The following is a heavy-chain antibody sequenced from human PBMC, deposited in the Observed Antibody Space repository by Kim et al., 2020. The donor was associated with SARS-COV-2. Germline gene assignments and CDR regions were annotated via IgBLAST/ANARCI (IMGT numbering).Heavy chain of an antibody. CDR3: ARSGPAAIGGNWFDP. Sequence: QKFQGRVTMTRDTSTSTVYMELSSLRSEDTAVYYCARSGPAAIGGNWFDPWGQGTLVTVSS. D-gene: IGHD2-2*01. V-gene: IGHV1-46*01. J-gene: IGHJ5*02.